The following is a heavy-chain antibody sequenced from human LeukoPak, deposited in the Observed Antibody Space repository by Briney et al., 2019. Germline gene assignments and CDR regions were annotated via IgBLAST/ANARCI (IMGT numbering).Heavy chain of an antibody. Sequence: GGSLRLSCATSGFTLSTYVMSWVRQAPGKGLEWVSALSGRSDGTYYADSVKGRFTISRDNSKNTLYLQMNSLTAEDTAVYYCAKGSGSSRPYYFDYWGQGTLVTVSS. CDR2: LSGRSDGT. V-gene: IGHV3-23*01. CDR1: GFTLSTYV. J-gene: IGHJ4*02. D-gene: IGHD1-26*01. CDR3: AKGSGSSRPYYFDY.